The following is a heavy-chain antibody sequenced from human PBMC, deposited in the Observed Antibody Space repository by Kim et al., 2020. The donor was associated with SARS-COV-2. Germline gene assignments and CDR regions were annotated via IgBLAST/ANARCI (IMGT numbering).Heavy chain of an antibody. D-gene: IGHD4-17*01. Sequence: GGSLRLSCAASGFTFSSYGMHWVRQAPGKGLEWVAVISYDGSNKYYADSVKGRFTISRDNSKNTLYLQMNSLRAEDTAVYYCARDRYGDYSLPSGMDVWGQGTTVTVSS. CDR1: GFTFSSYG. J-gene: IGHJ6*02. V-gene: IGHV3-33*05. CDR3: ARDRYGDYSLPSGMDV. CDR2: ISYDGSNK.